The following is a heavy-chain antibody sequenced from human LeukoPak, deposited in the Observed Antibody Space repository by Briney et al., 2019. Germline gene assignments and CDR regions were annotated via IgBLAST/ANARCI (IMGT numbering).Heavy chain of an antibody. V-gene: IGHV1-69*06. CDR2: TIPIFGTA. CDR3: ATSFAGYSPDAFDI. Sequence: GSSVKVSCKASGGTFSSYAISWVRQAPGLGLEWMGGTIPIFGTANYAQKFQGRVTITADKSTSTAYMELSSLRSEDTAVYYCATSFAGYSPDAFDIWGQGTMVTVSS. CDR1: GGTFSSYA. D-gene: IGHD6-13*01. J-gene: IGHJ3*02.